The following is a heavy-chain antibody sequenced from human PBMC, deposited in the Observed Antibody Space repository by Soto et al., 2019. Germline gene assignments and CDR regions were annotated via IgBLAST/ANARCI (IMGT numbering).Heavy chain of an antibody. CDR1: GGSISGYY. Sequence: PSETLSLTCTVSGGSISGYYWSWIRQPPGKGLEWIGYIYYSGSTNYNPSLKSRVTISVDTSKNQFSLRLSSVTAADTAVYYCARRYGSAFDIWGQRTMVTVSS. D-gene: IGHD1-26*01. CDR3: ARRYGSAFDI. CDR2: IYYSGST. J-gene: IGHJ3*02. V-gene: IGHV4-59*08.